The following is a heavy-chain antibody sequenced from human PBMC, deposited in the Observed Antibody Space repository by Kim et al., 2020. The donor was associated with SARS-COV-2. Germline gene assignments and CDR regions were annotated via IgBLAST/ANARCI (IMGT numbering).Heavy chain of an antibody. CDR3: ARGTRYSTTWYDY. Sequence: FYVDSVNGRFTTARDNVKNSLDLQMDSLRAEDTAVYYCARGTRYSTTWYDYWGHGTLVTVSS. D-gene: IGHD6-13*01. J-gene: IGHJ5*01. V-gene: IGHV3-7*03.